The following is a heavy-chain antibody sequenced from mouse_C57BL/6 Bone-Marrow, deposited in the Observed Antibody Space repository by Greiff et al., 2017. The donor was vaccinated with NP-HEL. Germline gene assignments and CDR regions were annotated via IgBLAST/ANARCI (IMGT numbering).Heavy chain of an antibody. CDR1: GYTFTSYW. CDR2: IDPSDSYT. J-gene: IGHJ2*01. CDR3: ARGGGYDDFDY. V-gene: IGHV1-50*01. Sequence: QVQLQQPGAELVKPGASVKLSCKASGYTFTSYWMQWVKQRPGQGLEWIGEIDPSDSYTTYNQKFKGKATLTVDTSSSTAYMQLSSLTSEDSAVYYCARGGGYDDFDYWGQGTTLTVSS. D-gene: IGHD2-2*01.